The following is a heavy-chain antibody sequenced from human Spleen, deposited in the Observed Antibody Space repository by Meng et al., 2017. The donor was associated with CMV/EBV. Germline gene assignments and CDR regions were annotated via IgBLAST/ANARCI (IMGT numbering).Heavy chain of an antibody. CDR2: ISGSGGST. Sequence: GESLKISCADSGFTFSSYAMSWVRQAPGKGLEWVSAISGSGGSTYYADSVKGRFTISRDNSKNTLYLQMNSLRAEDTAVYYCAKDPCSSTSLNWFDPWGQGTLVTVSS. D-gene: IGHD2-2*01. CDR3: AKDPCSSTSLNWFDP. CDR1: GFTFSSYA. V-gene: IGHV3-23*01. J-gene: IGHJ5*02.